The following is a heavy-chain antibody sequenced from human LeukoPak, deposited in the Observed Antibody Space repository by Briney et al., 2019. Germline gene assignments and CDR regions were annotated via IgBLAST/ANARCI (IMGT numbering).Heavy chain of an antibody. CDR3: AKDCSGGSCYYFDY. J-gene: IGHJ4*02. CDR2: ISYDGSNK. V-gene: IGHV3-30*18. CDR1: GFTFSSYG. D-gene: IGHD2-15*01. Sequence: GRSLRLSCAASGFTFSSYGMHWVRQAPGKGLEWVAVISYDGSNKYYADSVKGRFTISRDNSKNTLYLQMNSLRAEDTAVYYCAKDCSGGSCYYFDYWGQGILVTVSS.